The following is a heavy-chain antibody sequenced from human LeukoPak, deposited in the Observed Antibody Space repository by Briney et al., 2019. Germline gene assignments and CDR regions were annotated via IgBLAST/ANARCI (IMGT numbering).Heavy chain of an antibody. Sequence: ASVKVSCKASGYTFTGYYMHWVRQAPGQGLEWMGRINPNSGGTNYAQKFQGRVTMTRDTSISTAYMELSRLRSDDTAVYYCARPHCSSTSCYAETQDWFDPWGQGTLVTVSS. CDR2: INPNSGGT. CDR3: ARPHCSSTSCYAETQDWFDP. CDR1: GYTFTGYY. V-gene: IGHV1-2*06. J-gene: IGHJ5*02. D-gene: IGHD2-2*01.